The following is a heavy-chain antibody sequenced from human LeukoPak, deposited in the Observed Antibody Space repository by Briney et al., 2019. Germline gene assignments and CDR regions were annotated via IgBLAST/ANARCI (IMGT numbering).Heavy chain of an antibody. Sequence: SETLSLTCTVSGGSISSYYWSWIRQPPGKGLEWIGYIYYSGSTNYNPSLKSRVTISVDTSKNQFSLKLSSVTAADTAVYYCARDIGQGDAFDIWGQGTMVTVSS. J-gene: IGHJ3*02. D-gene: IGHD3-16*02. CDR2: IYYSGST. CDR3: ARDIGQGDAFDI. V-gene: IGHV4-59*12. CDR1: GGSISSYY.